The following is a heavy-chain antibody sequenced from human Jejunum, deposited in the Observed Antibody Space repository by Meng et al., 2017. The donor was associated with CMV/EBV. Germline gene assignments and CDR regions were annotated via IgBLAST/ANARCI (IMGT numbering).Heavy chain of an antibody. D-gene: IGHD7-27*01. J-gene: IGHJ4*02. Sequence: SGDVVSSNSAGWHWIRQSPSRGLEWLGRTYYRSKWFNDYAGSVKSRITINPDTSRNQFSLQLNSVTPEDTAVYYCARGTWGFFDSWGQGTLVTVSS. CDR3: ARGTWGFFDS. CDR2: TYYRSKWFN. V-gene: IGHV6-1*01. CDR1: GDVVSSNSAG.